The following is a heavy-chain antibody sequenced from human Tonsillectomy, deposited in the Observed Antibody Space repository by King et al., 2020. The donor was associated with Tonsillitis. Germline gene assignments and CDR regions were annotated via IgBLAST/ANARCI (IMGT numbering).Heavy chain of an antibody. CDR1: GFTFSTYG. Sequence: QLVQSGGGVVQPGRSLRLSCTASGFTFSTYGVHWVRQAPGKGLKWVTFISYDGSTRYYADSVKGRFTISRDNAKNTLYLQMNSLRVDDTAVYYCAKDPSMTPPFDHWGQGTLVTVSS. CDR2: ISYDGSTR. CDR3: AKDPSMTPPFDH. V-gene: IGHV3-30*18. J-gene: IGHJ4*02.